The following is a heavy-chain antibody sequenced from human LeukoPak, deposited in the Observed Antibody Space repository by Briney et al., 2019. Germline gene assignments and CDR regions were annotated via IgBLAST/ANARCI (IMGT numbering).Heavy chain of an antibody. CDR1: GFTFSSYD. CDR2: IDIAGDT. D-gene: IGHD2-2*01. Sequence: GGSLRLSCAASGFTFSSYDMHWVRQATGKGLDWVSAIDIAGDTYYPGSVKGRFTISRDNAKNSLYLQMNSLRAEDTAVYYCARDSRPYQLLLALDYWGQGTLVTVSS. V-gene: IGHV3-13*01. J-gene: IGHJ4*02. CDR3: ARDSRPYQLLLALDY.